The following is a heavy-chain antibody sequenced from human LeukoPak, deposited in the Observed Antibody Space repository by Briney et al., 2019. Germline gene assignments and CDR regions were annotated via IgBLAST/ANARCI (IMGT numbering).Heavy chain of an antibody. J-gene: IGHJ6*02. CDR1: GYTFTGYY. D-gene: IGHD1-14*01. CDR3: ARVGVDNRYYGMDV. V-gene: IGHV1-2*02. Sequence: GASVKVSCKASGYTFTGYYMHWVRQAPGQGLEWMGWINPNSGGTNYAQKFQGRVTMTRDTSISTAYMELSRLRSDDTAVYYCARVGVDNRYYGMDVWGQGTTVTVSS. CDR2: INPNSGGT.